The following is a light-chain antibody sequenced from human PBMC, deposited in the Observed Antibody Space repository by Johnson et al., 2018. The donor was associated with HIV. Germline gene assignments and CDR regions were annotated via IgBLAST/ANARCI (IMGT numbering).Light chain of an antibody. J-gene: IGLJ1*01. CDR1: SSNIGNNY. CDR3: GTWDGGLSVYV. V-gene: IGLV1-51*02. Sequence: QSVLTQPPSVSAAPGQKVTISCSGSSSNIGNNYVSWYQQLPGTAPKLLIYENNKRPSGIPDRFSASKSGTSATLGITGLQTGDEANYYCGTWDGGLSVYVFGTGTEVTVL. CDR2: ENN.